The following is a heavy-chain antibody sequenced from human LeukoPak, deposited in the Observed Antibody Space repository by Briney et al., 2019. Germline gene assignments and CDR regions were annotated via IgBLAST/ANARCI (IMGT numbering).Heavy chain of an antibody. CDR1: GFTFSTYS. V-gene: IGHV3-30*04. J-gene: IGHJ4*02. D-gene: IGHD4-23*01. CDR3: AKEGRWLDS. CDR2: ILYDGSHE. Sequence: PGGSLRLSCAASGFTFSTYSMHWVRQAPGKGLEWVANILYDGSHEFYADSVKGRFTISRDNDKNTLYLQINSLRTEDTAVYFCAKEGRWLDSWGQGTLVTVSS.